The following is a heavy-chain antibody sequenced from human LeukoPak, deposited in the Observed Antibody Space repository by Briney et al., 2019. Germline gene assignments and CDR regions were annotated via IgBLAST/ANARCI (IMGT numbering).Heavy chain of an antibody. CDR1: GYTFTGYY. V-gene: IGHV1-2*02. D-gene: IGHD6-19*01. CDR3: ARDSSSGWYAYFQH. J-gene: IGHJ1*01. Sequence: ASVKVSCKASGYTFTGYYMHWVRQAPGQGLEWMGWINPNSGGTNYAQKFQGRVTMIRDTSISTAYMELSRLRSDDTAVYYCARDSSSGWYAYFQHWGQGTLVTVSS. CDR2: INPNSGGT.